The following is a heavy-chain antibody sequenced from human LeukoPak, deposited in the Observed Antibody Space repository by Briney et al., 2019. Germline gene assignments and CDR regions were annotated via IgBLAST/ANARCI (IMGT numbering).Heavy chain of an antibody. CDR2: IYYSGST. Sequence: SETLSLTCAVYSGSFSNYYWSWIRRPPGKGLEWIGSIYYSGSTYYNPSLKSRVTILIDTFKNQFSLKLSSVTAADTAVYYCARVGSGVLDYWGQGTLVTVSS. CDR3: ARVGSGVLDY. D-gene: IGHD2-15*01. V-gene: IGHV4-34*01. J-gene: IGHJ4*02. CDR1: SGSFSNYY.